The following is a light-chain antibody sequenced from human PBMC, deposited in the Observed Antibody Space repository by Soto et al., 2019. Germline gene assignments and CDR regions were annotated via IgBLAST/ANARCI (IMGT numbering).Light chain of an antibody. CDR2: DAS. Sequence: DIQMTQSPSSLSASVGARVTITCQASQDISTYLNWYQQKPGKAPKLLIYDASNLETGVPSRFSGSGSGTDFTFTISSLQPADIATYYCQQYDNLPLTFGGGTQVEIK. CDR3: QQYDNLPLT. J-gene: IGKJ4*01. V-gene: IGKV1-33*01. CDR1: QDISTY.